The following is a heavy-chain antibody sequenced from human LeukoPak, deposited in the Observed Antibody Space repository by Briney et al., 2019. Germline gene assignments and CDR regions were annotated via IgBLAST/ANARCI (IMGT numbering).Heavy chain of an antibody. CDR1: GFTFTDYW. CDR3: ATSRAAAGCD. J-gene: IGHJ4*02. CDR2: IGQDGSNK. D-gene: IGHD6-13*01. V-gene: IGHV3-7*03. Sequence: RGSLRLSCAASGFTFTDYWMSSVRQAPGKGLEWVANIGQDGSNKFYVASVKGRFSISRDNAKNSVFLQMNNLRVEDTAIYYCATSRAAAGCDWGQGTLVTVSS.